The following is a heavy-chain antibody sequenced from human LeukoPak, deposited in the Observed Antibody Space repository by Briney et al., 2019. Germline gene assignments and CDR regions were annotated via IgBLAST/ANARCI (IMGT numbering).Heavy chain of an antibody. CDR1: GFTFSTHS. CDR3: AKDPYRASSGLVDY. V-gene: IGHV3-21*01. D-gene: IGHD5-12*01. J-gene: IGHJ4*02. CDR2: ITSSSDYK. Sequence: GGSLRLSCAASGFTFSTHSMNWVGQAPGKRLEWVSSITSSSDYKYYAESVKGRFTISRDNAQNSLYLQMSSLRAEDTAVYYCAKDPYRASSGLVDYWGQGTLVTVSS.